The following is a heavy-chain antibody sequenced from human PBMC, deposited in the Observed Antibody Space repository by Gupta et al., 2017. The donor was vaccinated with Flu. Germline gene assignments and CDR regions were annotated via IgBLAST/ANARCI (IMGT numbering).Heavy chain of an antibody. V-gene: IGHV4-34*01. CDR3: ARRPAVAGGKRPTKCYFDL. D-gene: IGHD6-19*01. J-gene: IGHJ2*01. Sequence: QVQLQQWGAGLLKPSETLSLTCAVYGGSFSGYYWSWIRQPPGKGLEWIGEINLSGSTNYNPSLKSRVTISVDTSKNQFSLKLSPVTAADTAVYYCARRPAVAGGKRPTKCYFDLWGRGTLVTVSS. CDR1: GGSFSGYY. CDR2: INLSGST.